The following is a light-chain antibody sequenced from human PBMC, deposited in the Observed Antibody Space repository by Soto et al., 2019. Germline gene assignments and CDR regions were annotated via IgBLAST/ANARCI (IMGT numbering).Light chain of an antibody. CDR2: DVT. CDR3: SLYTGINKDV. CDR1: SSDVGLYTY. V-gene: IGLV2-14*03. J-gene: IGLJ2*01. Sequence: QSALTQPASVSGSPGQSITISCTVTSSDVGLYTYVSWYQQHPGKAPKVIIYDVTNRPSGVSDRFSGSKSGNTASLTISGLEAEDEADYYCSLYTGINKDVFGGGTKLTVL.